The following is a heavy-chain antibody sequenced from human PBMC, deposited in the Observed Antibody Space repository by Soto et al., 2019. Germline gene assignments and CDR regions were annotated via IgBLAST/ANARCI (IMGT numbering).Heavy chain of an antibody. CDR2: MNPNSGNT. V-gene: IGHV1-8*01. D-gene: IGHD3-3*01. CDR3: ARGYDFWSGSSVDYYYYYMDV. CDR1: GYTFTSYD. Sequence: ASVKVSCKASGYTFTSYDINWVRQATGQGLEWMGWMNPNSGNTGYAQKFQGRVTMTRNTSISTAYMELSSLRSEDTAVYYCARGYDFWSGSSVDYYYYYMDVWGKGTTVTVSS. J-gene: IGHJ6*03.